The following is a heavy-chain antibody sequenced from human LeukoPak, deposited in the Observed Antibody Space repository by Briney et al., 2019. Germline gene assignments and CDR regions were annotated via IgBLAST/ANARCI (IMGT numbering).Heavy chain of an antibody. Sequence: SETLSLTCTVSGGSISSSSYYWGWIRQPPGKGLEWIGSIYYSGSTYYNPSLKNRVTISVDTSKNQFSLKLSSVTAADTPVYDCARHTDAGATTSHCDYWGQGTLVTVSS. CDR1: GGSISSSSYY. V-gene: IGHV4-39*01. CDR3: ARHTDAGATTSHCDY. CDR2: IYYSGST. D-gene: IGHD1-26*01. J-gene: IGHJ4*02.